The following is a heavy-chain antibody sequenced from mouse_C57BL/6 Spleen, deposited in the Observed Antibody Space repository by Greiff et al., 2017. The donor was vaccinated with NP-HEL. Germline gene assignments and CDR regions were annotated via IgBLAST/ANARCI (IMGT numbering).Heavy chain of an antibody. Sequence: QVQLQQSGAELVKPGASVKMSCKASGYTFTSYWITWVKQRPGQGLEWIGDIYPGSGSTNYNEKFKSKATLTVDTSSSTAYMQLSSLTSEDSAVYYCAREGFLTTVVAPDWYFDVWGTGTTVTVSS. CDR2: IYPGSGST. V-gene: IGHV1-55*01. J-gene: IGHJ1*03. D-gene: IGHD1-1*01. CDR3: AREGFLTTVVAPDWYFDV. CDR1: GYTFTSYW.